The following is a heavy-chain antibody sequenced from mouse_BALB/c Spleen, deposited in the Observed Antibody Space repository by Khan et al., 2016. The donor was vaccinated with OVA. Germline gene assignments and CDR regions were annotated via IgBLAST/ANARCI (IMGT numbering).Heavy chain of an antibody. V-gene: IGHV14-4*02. CDR1: GFNIKDYY. CDR3: NSDYYGSVDY. D-gene: IGHD1-2*01. CDR2: IDPESGDT. Sequence: VQLQQSGAELVRSGASVKLSCTASGFNIKDYYINWVRQRPEQGLEWIGWIDPESGDTEYAPKIQGKATMTADTSSNTAYLQPRSLTSEDSAVYYCNSDYYGSVDYWGQGTTLTVSS. J-gene: IGHJ2*01.